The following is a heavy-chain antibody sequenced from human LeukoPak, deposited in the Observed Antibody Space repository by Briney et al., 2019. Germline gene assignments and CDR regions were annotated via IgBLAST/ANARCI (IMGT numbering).Heavy chain of an antibody. CDR2: MNPHSVNT. CDR3: ARSRFGRGVDFDY. D-gene: IGHD2-8*02. CDR1: GYTFTNYD. Sequence: GASXKVSCETSGYTFTNYDINWVGQASGQGLEGMVLMNPHSVNTDYAQTFRGRVTFTRDPSTRTAYMELTSLRSEDTAVYYCARSRFGRGVDFDYWGQGTLVTASS. J-gene: IGHJ4*02. V-gene: IGHV1-8*03.